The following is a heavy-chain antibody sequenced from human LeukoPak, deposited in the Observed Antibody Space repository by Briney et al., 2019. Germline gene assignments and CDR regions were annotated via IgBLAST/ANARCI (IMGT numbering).Heavy chain of an antibody. J-gene: IGHJ4*02. CDR1: GYTFTSYY. CDR2: INPSGGST. D-gene: IGHD5-24*01. Sequence: ASVKVSCKASGYTFTSYYMHWVRQAPGQGLEWMGIINPSGGSTSYAQKFQGGVTMTRDTSTSTAYMELSSLRSEDTAVYYCARVMTDGYNYVMWDYWGQGTLVTVSS. V-gene: IGHV1-46*01. CDR3: ARVMTDGYNYVMWDY.